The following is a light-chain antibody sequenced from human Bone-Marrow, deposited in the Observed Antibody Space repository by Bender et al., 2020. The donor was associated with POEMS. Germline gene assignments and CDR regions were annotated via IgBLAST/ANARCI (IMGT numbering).Light chain of an antibody. J-gene: IGLJ3*02. V-gene: IGLV1-44*01. Sequence: QSVLTQPPSASGTPGQSVIISCSGTDSNFGGNNVNWYQHLPGSAPRLVVYSNYQRPSGVPARFSGSKSGNTASLTISGLQGEDEADYYCTSYATSNTWVFGGGTKLTVL. CDR3: TSYATSNTWV. CDR2: SNY. CDR1: DSNFGGNN.